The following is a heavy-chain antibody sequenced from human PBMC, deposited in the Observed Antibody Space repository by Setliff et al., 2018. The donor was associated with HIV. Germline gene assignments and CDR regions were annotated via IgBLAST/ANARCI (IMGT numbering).Heavy chain of an antibody. Sequence: SVKVSCKASGDTFNNYAINWVRQAPGQGLEWVGGIIPYFGTTEYEQKFQGRVTITADESKSTAYLELSSLRSDDTAVYYCARARTITLIQCLDPWGQGTQVTSPQ. V-gene: IGHV1-69*13. CDR3: ARARTITLIQCLDP. CDR1: GDTFNNYA. D-gene: IGHD3-22*01. J-gene: IGHJ5*02. CDR2: IIPYFGTT.